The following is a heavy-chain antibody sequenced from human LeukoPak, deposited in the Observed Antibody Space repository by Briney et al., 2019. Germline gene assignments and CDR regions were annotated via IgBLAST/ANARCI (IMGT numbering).Heavy chain of an antibody. CDR1: GGSFSGYY. D-gene: IGHD3-10*01. J-gene: IGHJ4*02. CDR3: ARDVWFGAGRTFDY. Sequence: SETLSLTCAVYGGSFSGYYWSWIRQPPGKGLEWIGEINHSGSTNYDPSLKSRVTISVDTSKNQFSLKLSSVTAADTAVYYCARDVWFGAGRTFDYWGQGTLVTVSS. CDR2: INHSGST. V-gene: IGHV4-34*01.